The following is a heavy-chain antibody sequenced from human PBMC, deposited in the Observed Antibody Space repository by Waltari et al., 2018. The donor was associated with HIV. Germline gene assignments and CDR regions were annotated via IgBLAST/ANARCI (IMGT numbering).Heavy chain of an antibody. CDR3: ARVADLRFHY. CDR2: ISYDGTNE. J-gene: IGHJ4*02. V-gene: IGHV3-30*01. CDR1: GFNFNYYA. Sequence: QVHLVESGGGVVQPGRSLRLSCAASGFNFNYYAMHCVRQAPGKGLEWVGFISYDGTNEHYADSVKGRFTISRDSSMSTVYLQMNSLRAEDTAVYYCARVADLRFHYWGQGTLVTVSS.